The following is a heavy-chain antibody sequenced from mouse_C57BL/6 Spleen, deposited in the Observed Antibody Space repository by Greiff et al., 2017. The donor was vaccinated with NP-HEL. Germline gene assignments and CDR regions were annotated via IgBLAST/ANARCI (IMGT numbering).Heavy chain of an antibody. V-gene: IGHV5-12*01. CDR2: ISNGGGST. D-gene: IGHD2-1*01. Sequence: EVQLVESGGGLVQPGGSLKLSCAASGFTFSDYYMYWVRQTPEKRLEWVAYISNGGGSTYYPDTVKGRFTISRDNAKNTLYLQMSRLKSEDTAMYYCARQIYGNGDAMDYWGQGTSVTVSS. CDR1: GFTFSDYY. J-gene: IGHJ4*01. CDR3: ARQIYGNGDAMDY.